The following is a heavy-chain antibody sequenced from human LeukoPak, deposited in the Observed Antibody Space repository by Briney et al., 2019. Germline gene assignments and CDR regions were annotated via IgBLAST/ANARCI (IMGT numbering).Heavy chain of an antibody. Sequence: GASVKVSCKASGDTVSSYAISWGRETPGQGLEWRGGIIPIFGTANYAQKFQGRVTITADESTSTACMELSRLRSEDTAVYYCARAGTTGTTAPTSWGQGTLVTVSS. CDR1: GDTVSSYA. CDR2: IIPIFGTA. CDR3: ARAGTTGTTAPTS. D-gene: IGHD1-1*01. J-gene: IGHJ5*02. V-gene: IGHV1-69*13.